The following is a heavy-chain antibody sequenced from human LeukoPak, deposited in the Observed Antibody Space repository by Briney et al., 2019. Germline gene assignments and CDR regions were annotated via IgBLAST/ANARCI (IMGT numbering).Heavy chain of an antibody. CDR3: ASPYGSGSYYDY. J-gene: IGHJ4*02. Sequence: PSETLSLTCAVYGGSFSGYYWSWIRQPPGKGLEWIGEINHSGSTNYNPSLKSRVTISVDTSKNQFSLKLSSVTAADTAVYYCASPYGSGSYYDYWGQGTLVTVSS. V-gene: IGHV4-34*01. CDR2: INHSGST. CDR1: GGSFSGYY. D-gene: IGHD3-10*01.